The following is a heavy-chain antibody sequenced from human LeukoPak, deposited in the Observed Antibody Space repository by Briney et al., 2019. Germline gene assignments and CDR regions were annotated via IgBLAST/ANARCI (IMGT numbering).Heavy chain of an antibody. J-gene: IGHJ4*02. D-gene: IGHD3-22*01. Sequence: ASVKVSCKASGYTFTSYGISWVRQAPGQGLDWMGWISGYNDTNYAQKLQGTVTMTTDTSTRTAYMELRSLRSDDTAVYYCARGGPHYDSSGKRVYYFDYWGQGTLVTVSS. CDR1: GYTFTSYG. V-gene: IGHV1-18*01. CDR3: ARGGPHYDSSGKRVYYFDY. CDR2: ISGYNDT.